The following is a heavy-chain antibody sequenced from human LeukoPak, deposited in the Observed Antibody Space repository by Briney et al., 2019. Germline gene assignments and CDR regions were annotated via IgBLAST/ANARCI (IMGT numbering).Heavy chain of an antibody. CDR1: GYTFTSYA. V-gene: IGHV7-4-1*02. CDR3: ARVRPGRAAAELFDY. D-gene: IGHD6-13*01. J-gene: IGHJ4*02. Sequence: ASVKVSCKASGYTFTSYAMNWVRQAPGQGLEWMGWINTNTGNPTYAQGFTGRFVSSLDTSVSTAYLQISSLKAEDTAVYYCARVRPGRAAAELFDYWGQGTLVTVSS. CDR2: INTNTGNP.